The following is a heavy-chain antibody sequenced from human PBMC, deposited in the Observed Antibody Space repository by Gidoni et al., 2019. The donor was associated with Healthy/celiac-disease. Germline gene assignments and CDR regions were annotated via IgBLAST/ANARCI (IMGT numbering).Heavy chain of an antibody. V-gene: IGHV3-49*03. D-gene: IGHD1-1*01. CDR2: IRSKAYGGTT. J-gene: IGHJ4*02. CDR3: TRNEYYFDY. CDR1: GFTFGDYA. Sequence: EVQLVESGGGLVQPGRSLRLSCTASGFTFGDYAMSWFRQAPGKGLEWVGFIRSKAYGGTTEYAASVNGRFTISRDDSKSIAYLQMNSLKTEDTAVYYCTRNEYYFDYWGQGTLVTVSS.